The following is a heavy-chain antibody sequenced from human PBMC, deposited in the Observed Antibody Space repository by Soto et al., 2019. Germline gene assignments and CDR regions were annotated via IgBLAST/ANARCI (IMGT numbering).Heavy chain of an antibody. J-gene: IGHJ4*02. CDR1: GFTFSTST. V-gene: IGHV3-21*01. CDR3: ARGYSGSYAEY. D-gene: IGHD1-26*01. CDR2: ISSSSNYI. Sequence: EVQLVESGGGLVKPGGSLRLSCAASGFTFSTSTMNWVRQAPVKGLEWVSCISSSSNYINYADSVKGRFTISRDNAKNSLYLQMNSLRAEDTAVYYCARGYSGSYAEYWGQGILVTVSS.